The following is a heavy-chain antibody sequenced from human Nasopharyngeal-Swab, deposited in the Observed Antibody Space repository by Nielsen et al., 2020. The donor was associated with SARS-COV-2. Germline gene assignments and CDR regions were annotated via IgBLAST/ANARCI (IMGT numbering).Heavy chain of an antibody. D-gene: IGHD6-6*01. V-gene: IGHV1-58*01. CDR3: AAAKAARQGYYYYGMDV. CDR1: GFTFTGSA. J-gene: IGHJ6*02. Sequence: SVKVSCKASGFTFTGSAVQWVRQARGQRLEWIGWIVVGSGNTNYAQKFQERVTITRDMSTSTAYMELSSLRSEDTAVYYCAAAKAARQGYYYYGMDVWGQGTTVTVS. CDR2: IVVGSGNT.